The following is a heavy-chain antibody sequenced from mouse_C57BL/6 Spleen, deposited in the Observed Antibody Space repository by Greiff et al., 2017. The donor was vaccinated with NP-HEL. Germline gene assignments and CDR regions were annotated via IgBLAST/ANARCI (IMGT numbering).Heavy chain of an antibody. V-gene: IGHV1-55*01. CDR2: IHPGSGST. Sequence: VQLQQPGAELVKPGASVKMSCKASGYTFTSYWITWVKQRPGQGLEWIGDIHPGSGSTNYNEKFKSKATMTVDTSSSTAYMQLSSLTSEDSAVYYCARGGDYDAWFAYWGQGTLVTVSA. J-gene: IGHJ3*01. CDR3: ARGGDYDAWFAY. CDR1: GYTFTSYW. D-gene: IGHD2-4*01.